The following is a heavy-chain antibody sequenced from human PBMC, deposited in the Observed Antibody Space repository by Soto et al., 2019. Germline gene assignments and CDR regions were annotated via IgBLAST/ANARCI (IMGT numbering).Heavy chain of an antibody. J-gene: IGHJ4*02. V-gene: IGHV1-24*01. CDR1: GYTLTELS. D-gene: IGHD3-9*01. CDR2: FDPEDGET. CDR3: ATSSVLTGYYNLDY. Sequence: ASVKVSCKVSGYTLTELSMHWVRQAPGKGLEWMGGFDPEDGETIYAQKFQGRVTMTEDTSTDTAYMELSSLRSEDTAVYYCATSSVLTGYYNLDYWGQGTLVTVSS.